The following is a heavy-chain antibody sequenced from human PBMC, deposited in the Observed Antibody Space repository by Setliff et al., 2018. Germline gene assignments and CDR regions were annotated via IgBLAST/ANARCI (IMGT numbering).Heavy chain of an antibody. V-gene: IGHV4-59*01. CDR3: AKDDLGFAAAGTNVVFNY. CDR2: VYSTGTT. D-gene: IGHD6-13*01. Sequence: SETLSLTCSVSGGSISPYYWIWIRQSPGKGPEWIGYVYSTGTTTYNPSLGSRISMSVDTSKNQFSLNLNYVTTADTALYYCAKDDLGFAAAGTNVVFNYWGQGTLVTVSS. CDR1: GGSISPYY. J-gene: IGHJ4*02.